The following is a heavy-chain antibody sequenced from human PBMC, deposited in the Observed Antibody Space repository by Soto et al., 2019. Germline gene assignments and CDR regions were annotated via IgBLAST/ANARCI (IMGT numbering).Heavy chain of an antibody. V-gene: IGHV3-53*01. CDR2: LYDLDGS. J-gene: IGHJ3*01. D-gene: IGHD1-1*01. CDR1: GFPISGKKY. Sequence: PGGSLRLSCAAFGFPISGKKYVAWVRQAPGKGLEWVSALYDLDGSFYAASVKGRFTTSSDSSKTTVYLQMNDLRPDDTAVYYCATWHEREHAYDVWGQGTTVTVSS. CDR3: ATWHEREHAYDV.